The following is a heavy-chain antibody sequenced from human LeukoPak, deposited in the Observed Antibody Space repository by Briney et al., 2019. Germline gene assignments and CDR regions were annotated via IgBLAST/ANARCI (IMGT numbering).Heavy chain of an antibody. CDR2: ISSSRST. V-gene: IGHV4-61*02. CDR1: GDSISSGDYY. J-gene: IGHJ3*02. CDR3: ARGPYSYDSSGAFDI. D-gene: IGHD3-22*01. Sequence: SETLSLTCTVSGDSISSGDYYRSWIWQPPGKGLEWIVRISSSRSTNYNTYLKSRVTISVDTSKNQFSLKLSSVPAADTAVYFCARGPYSYDSSGAFDIWGQGTMVTVSS.